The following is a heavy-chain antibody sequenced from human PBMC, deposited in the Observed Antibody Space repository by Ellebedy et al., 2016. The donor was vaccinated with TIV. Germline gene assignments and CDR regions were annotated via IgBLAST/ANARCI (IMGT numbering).Heavy chain of an antibody. CDR2: ISYDGSNK. CDR3: ASAPYYDSSGYLWY. CDR1: GFTFSSCP. Sequence: GGSLRLXXAASGFTFSSCPMHWVRQAPGKGLEWVAVISYDGSNKYYADSLKGRFTISRDNSKNTLYLQMNSLRAEDTAVYYCASAPYYDSSGYLWYWGQGTLVTVSS. D-gene: IGHD3-22*01. J-gene: IGHJ4*02. V-gene: IGHV3-30-3*01.